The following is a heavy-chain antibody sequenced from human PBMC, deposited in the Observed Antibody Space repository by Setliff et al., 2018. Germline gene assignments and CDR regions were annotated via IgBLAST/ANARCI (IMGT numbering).Heavy chain of an antibody. J-gene: IGHJ4*02. CDR1: GGSFSGYY. CDR3: TREGYYGSGSYGY. CDR2: IIHTGSI. V-gene: IGHV4-34*12. Sequence: LSLTCAVYGGSFSGYYWSWSRQPPGKRLEWIGEIIHTGSINYNPSLKSRVTISMDTSKNQFSLKLSSVTAADTAAYYCTREGYYGSGSYGYLGQGTLVTVSS. D-gene: IGHD3-10*01.